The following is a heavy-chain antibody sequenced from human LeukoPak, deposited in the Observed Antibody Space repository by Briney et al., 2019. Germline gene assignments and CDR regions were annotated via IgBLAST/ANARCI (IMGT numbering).Heavy chain of an antibody. D-gene: IGHD3-3*01. CDR3: ARVAYYDFWSGYPMPLYYFDY. CDR1: GYTFTSYG. V-gene: IGHV1-18*03. CDR2: ISAYNGNT. Sequence: ASVKVSCKASGYTFTSYGISWVRQAPGQGLEWMGWISAYNGNTNYAQKLQGRVTMTTDTSTSTAYMELRSLRSDDMAVYYCARVAYYDFWSGYPMPLYYFDYWGQGTLVTVSS. J-gene: IGHJ4*02.